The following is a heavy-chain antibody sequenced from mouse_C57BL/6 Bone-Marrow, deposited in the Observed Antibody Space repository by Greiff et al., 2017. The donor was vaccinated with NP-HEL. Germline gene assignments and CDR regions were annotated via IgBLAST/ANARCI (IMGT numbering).Heavy chain of an antibody. J-gene: IGHJ4*01. CDR2: INPYNGGT. V-gene: IGHV1-19*01. Sequence: VQLQQSGPVLVKPGASVKMSCKASGYTFTDYYMNWVKQSHGKSLEWIGVINPYNGGTSYNQKFKGKATLTVDKSSSTAYMELNSLTSEDSAVYYCARVGYSVYYAMDYWGQGTSVTVSS. CDR3: ARVGYSVYYAMDY. D-gene: IGHD2-12*01. CDR1: GYTFTDYY.